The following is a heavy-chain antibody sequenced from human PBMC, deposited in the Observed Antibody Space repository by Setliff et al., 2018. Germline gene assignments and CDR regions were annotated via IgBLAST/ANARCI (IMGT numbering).Heavy chain of an antibody. CDR2: IYWDDDK. Sequence: SGPTLVNPTQPLTLTCTFSGFSLSTSGVGVGWIRQPPGKALEWLALIYWDDDKRYSPSLKSRLTITKDTSKNQVVLTMTNMDPVDTATYYCAHILVVVTATGYYFDYWGQGALVTVSS. CDR1: GFSLSTSGVG. V-gene: IGHV2-5*02. D-gene: IGHD2-21*02. CDR3: AHILVVVTATGYYFDY. J-gene: IGHJ4*02.